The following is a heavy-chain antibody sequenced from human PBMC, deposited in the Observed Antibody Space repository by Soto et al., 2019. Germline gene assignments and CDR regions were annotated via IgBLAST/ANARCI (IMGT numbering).Heavy chain of an antibody. CDR2: IYYSGST. Sequence: SETLSLTCTVSGGSISSYYWSWIRQPPGKGLEWIGYIYYSGSTNYNPSLKSRVTISVDTSKNQFSLKLSSVTAADTAVYYCARRIAAAGTTYYYGMDVWGQGTTVTVSS. J-gene: IGHJ6*02. V-gene: IGHV4-59*08. CDR1: GGSISSYY. D-gene: IGHD6-13*01. CDR3: ARRIAAAGTTYYYGMDV.